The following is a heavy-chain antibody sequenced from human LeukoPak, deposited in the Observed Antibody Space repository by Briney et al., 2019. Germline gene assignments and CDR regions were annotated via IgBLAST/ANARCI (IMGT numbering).Heavy chain of an antibody. D-gene: IGHD6-25*01. J-gene: IGHJ5*02. CDR1: GGSISSYY. CDR3: ARGTGGYRSNWFDP. Sequence: SETLSLTCTVSGGSISSYYWSWIRQPPGKGLEWIGYIYYSGSTNYNPSLKSRVTISVDTSKNQFSLKLSSVTAADTAVYYCARGTGGYRSNWFDPWGQGTLVTVSS. CDR2: IYYSGST. V-gene: IGHV4-59*12.